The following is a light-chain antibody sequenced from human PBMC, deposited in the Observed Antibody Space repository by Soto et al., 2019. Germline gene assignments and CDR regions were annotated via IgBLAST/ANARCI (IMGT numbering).Light chain of an antibody. CDR2: EVT. Sequence: QSALTQPASVSDSPGQSITISCTGTSSDVGGSNFVSWYQQHPGKAPKLIIYEVTNRPSGVSNRFSGSKSGNTASLTISGLQAEDEADFYCNSYTTSSTLVFGTGTKVTVL. J-gene: IGLJ1*01. CDR3: NSYTTSSTLV. V-gene: IGLV2-14*01. CDR1: SSDVGGSNF.